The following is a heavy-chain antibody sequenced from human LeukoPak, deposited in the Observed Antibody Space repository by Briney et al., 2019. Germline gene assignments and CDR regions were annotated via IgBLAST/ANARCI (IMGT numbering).Heavy chain of an antibody. J-gene: IGHJ4*02. Sequence: PGGSLRLSCAASGFTFSSYGMHWVRQAPGKGLEWVAVISYDGSNKYYADPVKGRFTISRENSKNTLYLQMNSLRAEDTAVYYCARGSYYDSSGYSGYWGQGTLVTVSS. CDR1: GFTFSSYG. D-gene: IGHD3-22*01. CDR3: ARGSYYDSSGYSGY. V-gene: IGHV3-30*03. CDR2: ISYDGSNK.